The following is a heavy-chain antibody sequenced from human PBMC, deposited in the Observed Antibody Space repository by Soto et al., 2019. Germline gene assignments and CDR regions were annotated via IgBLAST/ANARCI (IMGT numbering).Heavy chain of an antibody. CDR2: ILPVSAPP. V-gene: IGHV1-69*13. Sequence: SVKVPCKASGGTLNNYAINWVRQAPGQGLEWMGGILPVSAPPDYAQKFQGRVSITADHSTSTVYMELSRLKSDDTAVYFCATDSNYDVSNSFWGQGTLVTVSS. D-gene: IGHD3-3*01. J-gene: IGHJ4*02. CDR3: ATDSNYDVSNSF. CDR1: GGTLNNYA.